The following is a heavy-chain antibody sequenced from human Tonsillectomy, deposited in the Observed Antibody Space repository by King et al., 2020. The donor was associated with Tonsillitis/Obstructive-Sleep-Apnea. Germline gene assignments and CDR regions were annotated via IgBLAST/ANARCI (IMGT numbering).Heavy chain of an antibody. V-gene: IGHV3-23*04. CDR3: AKDRGDGVGAGDY. J-gene: IGHJ4*02. CDR2: ISGSDCDT. D-gene: IGHD1-26*01. CDR1: TFTFSSYS. Sequence: VQLVESGGGLVQPGGSLRLSCAASTFTFSSYSMSWVRQAPGKGLEWVSFISGSDCDTYYADSVKGRFTISRDNSKNTLYLQMNSLRVEDTAIYYCAKDRGDGVGAGDYWGQGTLVTVSS.